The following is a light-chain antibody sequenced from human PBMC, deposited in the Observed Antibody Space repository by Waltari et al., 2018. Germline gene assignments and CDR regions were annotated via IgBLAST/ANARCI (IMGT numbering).Light chain of an antibody. CDR2: VGTDGIVG. J-gene: IGLJ3*02. Sequence: LTQPPSASASRGASITPPCTLSSGRTPYQVDWYQQRPGTGPQVLMRVGTDGIVGSKGQGIPDRFSVSASGLNRYLTIEDIQEEDEADYHCGADDGTGNTFVWVFGGGTTLSVL. V-gene: IGLV9-49*03. CDR1: SGRTPYQ. CDR3: GADDGTGNTFVWV.